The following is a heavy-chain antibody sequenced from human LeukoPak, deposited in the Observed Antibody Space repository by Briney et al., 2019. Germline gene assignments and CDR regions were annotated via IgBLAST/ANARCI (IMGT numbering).Heavy chain of an antibody. CDR3: ARDSKTYYYDL. CDR2: MRTAGTTI. CDR1: GFMFSDNS. Sequence: GGSLRLSCAASGFMFSDNSMSWIRQAPGKGLEWVSYMRTAGTTIYYADSVRGRFTISWDNATNSLYLQMNSLRAEDTAVYYCARDSKTYYYDLWGQGALVTVSS. J-gene: IGHJ4*02. V-gene: IGHV3-11*01. D-gene: IGHD3-22*01.